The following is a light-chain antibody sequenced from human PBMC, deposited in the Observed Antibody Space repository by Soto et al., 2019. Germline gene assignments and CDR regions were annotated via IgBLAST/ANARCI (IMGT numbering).Light chain of an antibody. CDR1: ESISVN. CDR2: GAT. Sequence: EIVMTQSPGTLSVSPGEGATLSCRASESISVNLAGYQQKPGQAPKLLIFGATSRAPGVPARFSGSGSVTVFSLTISSPQSEDFAVYYCQQYNISPCTFGQGTKVEIK. V-gene: IGKV3-15*01. CDR3: QQYNISPCT. J-gene: IGKJ2*02.